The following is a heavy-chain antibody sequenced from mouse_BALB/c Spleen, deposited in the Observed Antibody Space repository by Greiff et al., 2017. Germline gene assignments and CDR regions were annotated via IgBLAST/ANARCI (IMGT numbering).Heavy chain of an antibody. Sequence: EVQVVESGGGLVQPGGSLRLSCATSGFTFTDYYMSWVRQPPGKALEWLGFIRNKANGYTTEYSASVKGRFTISRDNSQSILYLQMNTLRAEDSATYYCARDREGYPFAYWGQGTLVTVSA. V-gene: IGHV7-3*02. CDR2: IRNKANGYTT. J-gene: IGHJ3*01. D-gene: IGHD2-2*01. CDR1: GFTFTDYY. CDR3: ARDREGYPFAY.